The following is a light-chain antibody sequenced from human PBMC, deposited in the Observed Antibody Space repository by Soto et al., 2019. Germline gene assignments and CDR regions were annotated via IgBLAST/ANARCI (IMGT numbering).Light chain of an antibody. J-gene: IGKJ2*01. V-gene: IGKV1-8*01. Sequence: AIRMTQSPSSLSASTGDRVTITCRASQGISSYLAWYQQKPGKAPKLLIYAASTLQSGVPSRFSGSGSGTDFTLTISCLQSEDFATYYCQQYNDSFPYTFGQGTKVDIK. CDR2: AAS. CDR3: QQYNDSFPYT. CDR1: QGISSY.